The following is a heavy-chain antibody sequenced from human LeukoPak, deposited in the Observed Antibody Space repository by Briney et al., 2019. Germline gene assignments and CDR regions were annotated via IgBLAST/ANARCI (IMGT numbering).Heavy chain of an antibody. CDR1: GFTFSSYW. D-gene: IGHD1-26*01. Sequence: PGGSLRLSCAASGFTFSSYWMSWVRQAPGKGLEWVANIKQDGSEKYYVDSVKGRFTISRDNAKNSLYLQMNSLRVEDTAVYYCAKDRWEQLRSPPSSFDYWGQGTLVTVSS. V-gene: IGHV3-7*03. CDR2: IKQDGSEK. J-gene: IGHJ4*02. CDR3: AKDRWEQLRSPPSSFDY.